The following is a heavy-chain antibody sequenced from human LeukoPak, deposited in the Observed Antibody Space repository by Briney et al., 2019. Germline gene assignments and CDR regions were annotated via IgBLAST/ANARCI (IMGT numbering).Heavy chain of an antibody. Sequence: GGSLRLSCAASGFIVSSNYMSWVRQAPGKGLEWVSVIYSVGTTYYADSVKGRFTISRDNSKNTLDLQMNSLRAEDTAVYYCARFLRHDAFDLWGQGTLVTVSS. CDR1: GFIVSSNY. J-gene: IGHJ3*01. D-gene: IGHD2/OR15-2a*01. CDR2: IYSVGTT. CDR3: ARFLRHDAFDL. V-gene: IGHV3-53*01.